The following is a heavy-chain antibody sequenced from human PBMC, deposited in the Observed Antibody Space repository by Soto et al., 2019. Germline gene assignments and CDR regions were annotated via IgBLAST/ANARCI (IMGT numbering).Heavy chain of an antibody. CDR3: ARGAELYYYDSSGYYPLDY. CDR1: GGTFSSYT. Sequence: SVKVSCKASGGTFSSYTISWVRQAPGQGLEWMGRIIPILGIANYAQKFQGRVTITADKSTSTAYMELSSLRSEDTAVYYCARGAELYYYDSSGYYPLDYWGQGTLVTVSS. J-gene: IGHJ4*02. CDR2: IIPILGIA. V-gene: IGHV1-69*02. D-gene: IGHD3-22*01.